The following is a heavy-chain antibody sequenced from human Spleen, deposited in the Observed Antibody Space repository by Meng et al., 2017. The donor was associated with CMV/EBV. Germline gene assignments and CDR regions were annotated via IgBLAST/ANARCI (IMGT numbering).Heavy chain of an antibody. CDR1: GYTFTGYY. CDR3: ARNSIAVAVTHFGY. D-gene: IGHD6-19*01. J-gene: IGHJ4*02. V-gene: IGHV1-2*02. CDR2: INPNSGGT. Sequence: NASGYTFTGYYIHWVRQAPGHGLEWMGWINPNSGGTNYAQKFQGRVTMTRDTSISTAYMELSRLRSDDTAVYYCARNSIAVAVTHFGYWGQGTLVTVSS.